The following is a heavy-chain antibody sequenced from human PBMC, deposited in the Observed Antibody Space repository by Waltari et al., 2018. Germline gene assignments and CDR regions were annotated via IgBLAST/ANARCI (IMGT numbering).Heavy chain of an antibody. V-gene: IGHV3-23*04. CDR1: GLTFRSYG. D-gene: IGHD3-10*01. CDR3: AKSGRSPWAFDI. CDR2: IGGSTGST. J-gene: IGHJ3*02. Sequence: EIPLVGSGGGLVQPGGSLRPSCTASGLTFRSYGMTWVRQAPGKGLEWGSAIGGSTGSTNYADSVRGRFTISRDNSKNTLYLQMNSLRAEDTALYYCAKSGRSPWAFDIWGQGTMVTVSS.